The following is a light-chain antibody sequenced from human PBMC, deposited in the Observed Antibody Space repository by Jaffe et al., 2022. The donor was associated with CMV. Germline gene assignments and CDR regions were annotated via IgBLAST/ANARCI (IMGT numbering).Light chain of an antibody. CDR1: QSLVHTDGDSY. V-gene: IGKV2-30*02. CDR3: MQGTHWPYT. J-gene: IGKJ2*01. CDR2: KVS. Sequence: VVMTQSPLSLPVTLGQPASISCRSSQSLVHTDGDSYLSWFQQRPGQSPRRLIYKVSNRDSGVPDKFSGSALGTDFTLKISRVEAEDVGVYYCMQGTHWPYTLGQGTKLEI.